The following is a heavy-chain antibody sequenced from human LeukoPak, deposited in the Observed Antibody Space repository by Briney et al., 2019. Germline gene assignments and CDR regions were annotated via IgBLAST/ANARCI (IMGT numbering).Heavy chain of an antibody. CDR1: GGSISSHY. CDR2: IYYSGST. D-gene: IGHD3-10*01. V-gene: IGHV4-59*11. J-gene: IGHJ3*02. CDR3: ARAWVRGAVGAFDI. Sequence: SETLSLTCTVSGGSISSHYWSWIRQPPGKGLEWIGYIYYSGSTNYNPSLKSRVTISVDTSKNQFSLKLSSVTAADTAVYYCARAWVRGAVGAFDIWGQGTMVTVSS.